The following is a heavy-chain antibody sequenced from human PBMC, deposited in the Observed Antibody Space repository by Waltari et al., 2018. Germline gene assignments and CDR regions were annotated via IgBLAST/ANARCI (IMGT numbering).Heavy chain of an antibody. CDR1: GGTFGTYA. J-gene: IGHJ3*01. V-gene: IGHV1-69*12. CDR3: AKRIVGGPFDV. CDR2: IIPIYGTP. Sequence: QVHLVQSGAEVRKPGSSVKVSCEASGGTFGTYAIRWVRQAPGQGLEWMGGIIPIYGTPNYAQKFQGRVNVAADELTTTAYMELSSLRSDDTAVYYCAKRIVGGPFDVWGQGTMVT. D-gene: IGHD1-26*01.